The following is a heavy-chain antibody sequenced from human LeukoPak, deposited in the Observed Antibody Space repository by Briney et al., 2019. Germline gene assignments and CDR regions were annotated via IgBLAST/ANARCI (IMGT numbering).Heavy chain of an antibody. D-gene: IGHD3-10*01. J-gene: IGHJ5*02. CDR2: INSDGSST. CDR3: ARDLVVRGRWSWFDP. Sequence: GGSLRLSCAASGFTFSSYWMHWVRQAPGKGLVWVSRINSDGSSTSYADSVKGRFTISRDNAKNSLYLQMNSLRVEDMAVYYCARDLVVRGRWSWFDPRGQGTLVTVSS. V-gene: IGHV3-74*01. CDR1: GFTFSSYW.